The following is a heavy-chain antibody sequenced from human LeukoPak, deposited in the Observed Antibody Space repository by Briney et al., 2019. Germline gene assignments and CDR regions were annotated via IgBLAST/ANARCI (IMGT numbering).Heavy chain of an antibody. Sequence: SVKDSSKASGYIFTSYGMSGVRQPTGKEMAWMGWIIPIFGTANYAQKFQGRVTITTDEYTSTAYMELSSLRSEDTAVYYCAQAPYSSSWYVYWGQGTLVTVSS. CDR2: IIPIFGTA. V-gene: IGHV1-69*05. CDR1: GYIFTSYG. J-gene: IGHJ4*02. CDR3: AQAPYSSSWYVY. D-gene: IGHD6-13*01.